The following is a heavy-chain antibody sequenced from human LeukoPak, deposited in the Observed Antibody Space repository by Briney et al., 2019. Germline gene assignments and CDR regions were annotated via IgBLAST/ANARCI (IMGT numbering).Heavy chain of an antibody. Sequence: ASVKVSCKASGYTFTSYAMHWVRQAPGQRLEWMGWINAGNGNTKYSQKFQGRVTITRDTSASTAYMELSSLRSEDTAVYYCAREGDLWFGELFRRGTGMDVWGQGTTVTVSS. CDR1: GYTFTSYA. CDR2: INAGNGNT. D-gene: IGHD3-10*01. V-gene: IGHV1-3*01. CDR3: AREGDLWFGELFRRGTGMDV. J-gene: IGHJ6*02.